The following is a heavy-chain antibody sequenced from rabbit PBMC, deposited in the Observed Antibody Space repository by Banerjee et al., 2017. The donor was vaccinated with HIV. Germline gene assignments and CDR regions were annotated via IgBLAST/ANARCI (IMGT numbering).Heavy chain of an antibody. CDR2: IYAGGSAAT. CDR1: GFSFSSSYW. V-gene: IGHV1S40*01. D-gene: IGHD7-1*01. J-gene: IGHJ4*01. CDR3: ARPDGDSISVYYFNL. Sequence: QSLEESGGDLVKPGASLTLTCTASGFSFSSSYWICWVRQAPGKGPEWIACIYAGGSAATAYASWAKGRFTISKTSSTTVTLQMTSLTAADTATYFCARPDGDSISVYYFNLWGPGTLVTVS.